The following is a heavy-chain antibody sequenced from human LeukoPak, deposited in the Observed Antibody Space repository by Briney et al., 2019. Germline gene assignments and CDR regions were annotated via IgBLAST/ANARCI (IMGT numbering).Heavy chain of an antibody. CDR1: GFTFSSYA. CDR2: ISADSSST. D-gene: IGHD3-22*01. CDR3: ATGMNNYDGSGYYSYFQH. Sequence: GGSLRLSCAASGFTFSSYAMSWVRQAPGKGLEWVSTISADSSSTYYAASVKVRFTISRDNSKNTLYLQMNTLRAEDTAVYYCATGMNNYDGSGYYSYFQHWGQGTLVTVSS. V-gene: IGHV3-23*01. J-gene: IGHJ1*01.